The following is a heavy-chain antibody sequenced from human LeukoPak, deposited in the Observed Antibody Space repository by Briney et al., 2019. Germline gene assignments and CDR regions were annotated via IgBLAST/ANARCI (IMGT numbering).Heavy chain of an antibody. CDR3: ARDRTHYYYDRSGYYHQDAFDI. Sequence: SVKVSCKASGGSFSRYPINWVRQAPGQGLEWLGRIIPILGISNYAQKFQDRVTITADKSTSTAYMELRSLRPEDTAVYYCARDRTHYYYDRSGYYHQDAFDIWGQGTMVTVSS. V-gene: IGHV1-69*04. CDR2: IIPILGIS. D-gene: IGHD3-22*01. CDR1: GGSFSRYP. J-gene: IGHJ3*02.